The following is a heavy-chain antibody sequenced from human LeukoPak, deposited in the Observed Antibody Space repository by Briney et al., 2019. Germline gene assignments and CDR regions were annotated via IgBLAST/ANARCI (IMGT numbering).Heavy chain of an antibody. D-gene: IGHD1-26*01. V-gene: IGHV3-74*01. CDR1: GFTFSSYW. J-gene: IGHJ2*01. CDR3: ARSGSYYAWYFDL. Sequence: GGSLRLSCAASGFTFSSYWMHWVRQAPGKGLVWVSRINSDGSSTSYADSVKGRFTISRDNAKNTLYLQMNSLRAEDTAVYYCARSGSYYAWYFDLWGRGTLVTVSS. CDR2: INSDGSST.